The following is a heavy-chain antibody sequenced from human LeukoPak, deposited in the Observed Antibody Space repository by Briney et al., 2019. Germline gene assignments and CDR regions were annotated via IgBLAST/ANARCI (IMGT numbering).Heavy chain of an antibody. D-gene: IGHD1-26*01. Sequence: GGSLRLSCAASGFTFNNYNMNWVRQAPGKGLEWVSYVTNTGTIYYADSVKGRFTISRDNSKNTLYLQMNSLRAEDTAVYYCARGTSPGSGSHYWGQGTLVTVSS. CDR3: ARGTSPGSGSHY. V-gene: IGHV3-48*01. CDR2: VTNTGTI. CDR1: GFTFNNYN. J-gene: IGHJ4*02.